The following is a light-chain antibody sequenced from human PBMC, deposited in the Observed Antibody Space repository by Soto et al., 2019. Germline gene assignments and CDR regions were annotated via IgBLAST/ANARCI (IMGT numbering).Light chain of an antibody. J-gene: IGLJ2*01. CDR1: SGDLGTYNF. Sequence: QSVLTQPASVSGSPGQSITISCTGTSGDLGTYNFVSWYQQHPGKAPKLIIYDVSNRPSGISNRFSGSKSGNTASLTISGFQAEDEANYYCSSYSTSSTLFGGGTKLTVL. V-gene: IGLV2-14*03. CDR3: SSYSTSSTL. CDR2: DVS.